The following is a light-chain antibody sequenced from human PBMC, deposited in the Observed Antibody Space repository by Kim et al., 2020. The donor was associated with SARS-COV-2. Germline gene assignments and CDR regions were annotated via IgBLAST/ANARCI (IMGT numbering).Light chain of an antibody. J-gene: IGLJ3*02. CDR1: SSNIGNNA. V-gene: IGLV1-36*01. CDR3: AAWDDRLNAWV. Sequence: QSVLTQSPSVSEAPRQRVTISCSGSSSNIGNNAVNWYQQLPGKAPKLLIYYDDLLPSGVSDRFSGSKSGTSASLAISGLQSEDEADYYCAAWDDRLNAWVFGGGTKLTVL. CDR2: YDD.